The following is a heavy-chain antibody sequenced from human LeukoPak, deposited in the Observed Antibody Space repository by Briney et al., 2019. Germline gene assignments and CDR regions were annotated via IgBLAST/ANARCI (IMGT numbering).Heavy chain of an antibody. CDR3: ARGSTDVYWYLDV. CDR2: INDTGST. CDR1: GSSVSTFY. Sequence: SETLSFTCIVSGSSVSTFYWGWLRQSPGRGGEWSGFINDTGSTAYNPSLKSRVTISLETSKNHLYLMLTSVTAADTAMYYCARGSTDVYWYLDVWGRGTLVTVSP. J-gene: IGHJ2*01. V-gene: IGHV4-59*02. D-gene: IGHD1-26*01.